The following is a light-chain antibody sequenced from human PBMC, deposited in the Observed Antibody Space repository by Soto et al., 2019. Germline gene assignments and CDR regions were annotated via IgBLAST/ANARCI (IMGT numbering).Light chain of an antibody. Sequence: DIQVTQSPSPLSAFVGDRVTISCRARQSIGTWLAWYQQKPGKAPKLLIYDASTLESGVPSRFSGSGSGTEFTLTIGSLQPEDVATYYCQEYNSYPVSFGQGTRLEIK. CDR1: QSIGTW. V-gene: IGKV1-5*01. CDR2: DAS. CDR3: QEYNSYPVS. J-gene: IGKJ5*01.